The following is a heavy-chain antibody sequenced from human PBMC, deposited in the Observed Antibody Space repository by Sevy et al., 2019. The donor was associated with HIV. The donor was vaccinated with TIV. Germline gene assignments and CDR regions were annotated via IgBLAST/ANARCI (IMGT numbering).Heavy chain of an antibody. CDR2: IHYRGNT. CDR3: ARDRGKSLYYFDY. J-gene: IGHJ4*02. CDR1: GDSVNSGDNY. V-gene: IGHV4-30-4*01. Sequence: SETLSLTCNVSGDSVNSGDNYWNWIRQPPGKGLEWIGYIHYRGNTYYNPSLRSRISISLDTSKNQSSLKVTSVTAADTAVYFCARDRGKSLYYFDYWGQGTLVTVSS.